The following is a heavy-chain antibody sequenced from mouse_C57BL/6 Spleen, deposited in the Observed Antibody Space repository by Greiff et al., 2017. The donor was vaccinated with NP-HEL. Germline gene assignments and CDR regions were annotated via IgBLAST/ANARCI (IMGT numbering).Heavy chain of an antibody. J-gene: IGHJ4*01. CDR3: TTDYGPYYYAMDY. D-gene: IGHD1-1*01. CDR1: GFNLKDYY. V-gene: IGHV14-1*01. CDR2: IDPEDGDT. Sequence: VQLQQSGAELVRPGASVKLSCTASGFNLKDYYMHWVKQRPEQGLEWIGRIDPEDGDTEYAPKFQGKATMTADTSSNTAYLQLSSLTSEDTAVYYCTTDYGPYYYAMDYWGQGTSVTVSS.